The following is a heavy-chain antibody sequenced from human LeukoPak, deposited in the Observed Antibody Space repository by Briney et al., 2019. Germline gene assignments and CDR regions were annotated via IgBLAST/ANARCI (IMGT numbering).Heavy chain of an antibody. V-gene: IGHV3-64*01. CDR3: ARSLGDILTGYYNAPPDY. Sequence: PGGSLRLSCAASGFTFSSYAMHWVRQAPGKGLEYVSAISSNGGSTYYANSVKGRFTISRDNSKNTLYLQMGSLRAEDMAVYYCARSLGDILTGYYNAPPDYWGQGTLVTVSS. D-gene: IGHD3-9*01. CDR1: GFTFSSYA. J-gene: IGHJ4*02. CDR2: ISSNGGST.